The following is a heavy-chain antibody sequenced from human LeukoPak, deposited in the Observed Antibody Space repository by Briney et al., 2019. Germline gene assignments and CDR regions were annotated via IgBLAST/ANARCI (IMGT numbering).Heavy chain of an antibody. CDR3: ARDEFPGGGSDPFEY. Sequence: PGGSLRLSCAASGFTFSSYSMTWVRQAPGKGLEWVSSISGSGNYINYADSVKGRFTTSSDNAKKFLYLQMNSLRAEDTAVYYCARDEFPGGGSDPFEYWGQGIVVSVSS. V-gene: IGHV3-21*01. D-gene: IGHD3-10*01. CDR2: ISGSGNYI. CDR1: GFTFSSYS. J-gene: IGHJ4*02.